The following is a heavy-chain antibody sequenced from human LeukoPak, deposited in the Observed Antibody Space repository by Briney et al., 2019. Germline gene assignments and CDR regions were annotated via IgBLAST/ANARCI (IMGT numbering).Heavy chain of an antibody. D-gene: IGHD1-26*01. CDR2: ISWNSGSI. CDR3: AKENSGSYYGY. CDR1: GFTFDDYA. J-gene: IGHJ4*02. Sequence: PGGSLRLSCAASGFTFDDYAMHWVRQAPGKGLEWVSGISWNSGSIGYADSVKGRFTISRDNAKNSLYLQMNSLRAEDTALYYGAKENSGSYYGYWGQGTLVTVSS. V-gene: IGHV3-9*01.